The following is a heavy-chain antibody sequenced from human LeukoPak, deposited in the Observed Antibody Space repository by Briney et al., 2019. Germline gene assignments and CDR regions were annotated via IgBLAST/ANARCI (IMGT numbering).Heavy chain of an antibody. CDR3: TRDRGGYTYATFDY. CDR1: GFAFSNYG. D-gene: IGHD5-18*01. J-gene: IGHJ4*02. CDR2: IWYDGSNE. V-gene: IGHV3-33*01. Sequence: GRSLRLYCAASGFAFSNYGMHCVRQAPGKGLEWVAVIWYDGSNEKYADSLKGRFTISRDNSKNRLYLQMTSLRAEDTAVYYCTRDRGGYTYATFDYWGLGTLVTVSS.